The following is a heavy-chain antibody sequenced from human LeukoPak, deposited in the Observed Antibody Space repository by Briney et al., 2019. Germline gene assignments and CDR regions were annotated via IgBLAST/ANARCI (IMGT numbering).Heavy chain of an antibody. CDR1: GGTFSSYA. D-gene: IGHD3-22*01. CDR3: AGSLNYYDSSGYYSGSVY. Sequence: SVKVSCKASGGTFSSYAISWVRQAPGQGLEWMGGIIPIFGTANYARKSQGRVTITADESTSTAYMELSSLRSEDTAVYYCAGSLNYYDSSGYYSGSVYWGQGTLVTVSS. J-gene: IGHJ4*02. V-gene: IGHV1-69*13. CDR2: IIPIFGTA.